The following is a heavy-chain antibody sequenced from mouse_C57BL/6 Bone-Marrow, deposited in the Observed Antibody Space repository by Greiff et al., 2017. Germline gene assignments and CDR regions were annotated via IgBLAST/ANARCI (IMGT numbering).Heavy chain of an antibody. V-gene: IGHV5-17*02. CDR2: ISSGSSTI. Sequence: DVKLVESGGGLVQPGGSRKLSCAASGFTFSSFGMHWVRQAPEKGLEWVAYISSGSSTIYYADTVKGRFTISRDNPKNTLFLQMTSLRSEDTAMYYCARRDYYYGSLDYWGQGTTLTVSS. CDR1: GFTFSSFG. J-gene: IGHJ2*01. CDR3: ARRDYYYGSLDY. D-gene: IGHD1-1*01.